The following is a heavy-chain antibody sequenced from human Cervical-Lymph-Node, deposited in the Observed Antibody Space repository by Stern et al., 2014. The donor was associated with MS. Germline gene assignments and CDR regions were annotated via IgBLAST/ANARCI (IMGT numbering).Heavy chain of an antibody. J-gene: IGHJ6*02. CDR3: ARGRPHPAGTNYYYYGMDV. CDR2: IWYDGSNK. V-gene: IGHV3-33*01. D-gene: IGHD2-2*01. CDR1: GFTFSSYG. Sequence: DQLVESGGGVVQPGRSLRLSCAASGFTFSSYGMHWVRQAPGKGLEWVAVIWYDGSNKYYADSVKGRFTISRDNSKNTLYLQMNSLRAEDTAVYYCARGRPHPAGTNYYYYGMDVWGHGTTVTVSS.